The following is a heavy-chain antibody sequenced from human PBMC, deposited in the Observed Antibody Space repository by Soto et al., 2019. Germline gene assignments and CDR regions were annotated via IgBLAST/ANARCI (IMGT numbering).Heavy chain of an antibody. J-gene: IGHJ6*04. CDR3: ARDGERGAPFPSNYYYGMDV. D-gene: IGHD3-10*01. CDR2: ISAYNGNT. Sequence: ASVKVSCKASGYTFTSYGISWVRQAPGQGLEWMGWISAYNGNTNYAQKLQGRVTMTTDTSTSTAYMELRSLRSDDTAVYYCARDGERGAPFPSNYYYGMDVWDKGTTVTVSS. V-gene: IGHV1-18*01. CDR1: GYTFTSYG.